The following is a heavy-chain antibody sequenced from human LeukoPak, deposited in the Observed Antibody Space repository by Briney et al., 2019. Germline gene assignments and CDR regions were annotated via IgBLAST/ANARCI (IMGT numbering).Heavy chain of an antibody. D-gene: IGHD6-19*01. V-gene: IGHV1-46*01. CDR2: IYPRDGST. Sequence: ASVKVSCKASGYTFTSNYIHWVRQAPGQGLEWMGMIYPRDGSTSYAQKFQGRVTITADESTSTAYMELSSLRSEDTAVYYCARGLDSSGWYGPDYWGQGTLVTVSS. CDR1: GYTFTSNY. J-gene: IGHJ4*02. CDR3: ARGLDSSGWYGPDY.